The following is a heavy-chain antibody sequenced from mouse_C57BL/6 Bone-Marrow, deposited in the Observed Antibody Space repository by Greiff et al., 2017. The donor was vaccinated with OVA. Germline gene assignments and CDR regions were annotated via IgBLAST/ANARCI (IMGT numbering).Heavy chain of an antibody. J-gene: IGHJ1*03. V-gene: IGHV1-69*01. CDR3: ALYGSSYDWYFDV. CDR1: GYTFTSYW. Sequence: QVQLQQPGAELVMPGASVKLSCKASGYTFTSYWMHWVKQRPGQGLEWIGEIDPSDSYTNYNQKFKGKSTLTVDKSSSTAYMQLSSLTSEDSAVYYCALYGSSYDWYFDVWGTGTTVTVSS. CDR2: IDPSDSYT. D-gene: IGHD1-1*01.